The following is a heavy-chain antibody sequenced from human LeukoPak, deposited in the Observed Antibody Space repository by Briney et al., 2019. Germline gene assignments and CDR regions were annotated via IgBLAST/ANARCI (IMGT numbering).Heavy chain of an antibody. D-gene: IGHD5-24*01. Sequence: PSETLSLTCTVSGGSISSGGYYWSWIRQPPGKGLEWIGSIYYSGSTYYNPSLKSRVTISVDTSKNQFSLKLSSVTAADTAVYYCARAEKVEMATIMPDYWGQGTLVTVSS. CDR3: ARAEKVEMATIMPDY. V-gene: IGHV4-39*07. CDR2: IYYSGST. CDR1: GGSISSGGYY. J-gene: IGHJ4*02.